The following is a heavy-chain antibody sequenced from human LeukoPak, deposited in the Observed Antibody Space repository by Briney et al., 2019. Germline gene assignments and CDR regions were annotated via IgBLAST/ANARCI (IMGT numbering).Heavy chain of an antibody. J-gene: IGHJ4*02. D-gene: IGHD3-22*01. CDR1: GFTFSSYS. V-gene: IGHV3-21*04. CDR3: AKVPGYYYDSSGYYYFDY. Sequence: GGSLRLSCAASGFTFSSYSMNWVRQAPGKGLEWVSSISSSSSYIYYADSVKGRFTISRDNSKNTLYLQMNSLRAEDTAVYYCAKVPGYYYDSSGYYYFDYWGQGTLVTVSS. CDR2: ISSSSSYI.